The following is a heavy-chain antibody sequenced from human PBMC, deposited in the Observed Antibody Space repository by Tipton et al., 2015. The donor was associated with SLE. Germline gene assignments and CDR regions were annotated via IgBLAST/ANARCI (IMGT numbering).Heavy chain of an antibody. CDR3: ARGVLGGSYPYYYYYMDV. V-gene: IGHV4-38-2*02. CDR2: IYHSGST. D-gene: IGHD1-26*01. Sequence: TLSLTCTVSGYSISSGYYWGWIRQPPGKGLEGIGSIYHSGSTYYNPSFTGRVSISVDTSKNQFSLNLSSLTAADTAVYYCARGVLGGSYPYYYYYMDVWGKGTTVTVSS. J-gene: IGHJ6*03. CDR1: GYSISSGYY.